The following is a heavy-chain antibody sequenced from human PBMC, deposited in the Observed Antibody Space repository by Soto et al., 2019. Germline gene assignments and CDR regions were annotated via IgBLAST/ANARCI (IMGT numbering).Heavy chain of an antibody. J-gene: IGHJ4*02. CDR1: GFTFSSYA. CDR3: AKDGDGPGSLIDFAY. V-gene: IGHV3-23*01. D-gene: IGHD3-10*01. Sequence: VGSLRLSCAASGFTFSSYAMSWVRQAPGKGLEWVSAISGSGGSTYYADSVKGRFTISRDNSKNTLYLQMNSLRAEDTAVYYCAKDGDGPGSLIDFAYWGQGTLVTVSS. CDR2: ISGSGGST.